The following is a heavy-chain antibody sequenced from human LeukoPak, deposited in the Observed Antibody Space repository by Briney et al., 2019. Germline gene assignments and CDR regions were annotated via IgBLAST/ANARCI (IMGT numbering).Heavy chain of an antibody. CDR1: GYTFTSYS. Sequence: ASVKVSCKAFGYTFTSYSRHWVRQAPGQRLEWMGWINTDNGNTKYSQGFQGRVTMTRDTSISTAYMELSRLRSDDTAVYYCARGDSSGWWNDLWGRGTLVTVSS. J-gene: IGHJ2*01. V-gene: IGHV1-3*04. CDR2: INTDNGNT. D-gene: IGHD6-19*01. CDR3: ARGDSSGWWNDL.